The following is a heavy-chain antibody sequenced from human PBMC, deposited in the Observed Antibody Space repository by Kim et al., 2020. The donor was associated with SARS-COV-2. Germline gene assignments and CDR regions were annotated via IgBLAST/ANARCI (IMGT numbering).Heavy chain of an antibody. CDR1: GFTFSSYA. Sequence: GGSLRLSCAASGFTFSSYAMSWVRQAPGKGLEWVSTISGSGGSTYYADSVKGRFTISRDNSKNTLFLQMNSLRAEDTAVYYCAKGAAILWFGELSLPASYDYYGMDVWGQGTTVTVSS. CDR2: ISGSGGST. J-gene: IGHJ6*02. CDR3: AKGAAILWFGELSLPASYDYYGMDV. D-gene: IGHD3-10*01. V-gene: IGHV3-23*01.